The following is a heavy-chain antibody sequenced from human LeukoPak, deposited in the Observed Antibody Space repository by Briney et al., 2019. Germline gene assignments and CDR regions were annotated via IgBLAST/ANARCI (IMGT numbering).Heavy chain of an antibody. J-gene: IGHJ3*02. CDR1: GDSISTSSYY. Sequence: SGALSLTCTVSGDSISTSSYYWGWIRQPPGKGLEWIGTIYYSEYTYYNPSLKSRVTISVDTSKNQFSLKLSSVTAADTAVYYCARVARVRGVIIRTFDIWGQGTMVTVSS. CDR3: ARVARVRGVIIRTFDI. V-gene: IGHV4-39*07. D-gene: IGHD3-10*01. CDR2: IYYSEYT.